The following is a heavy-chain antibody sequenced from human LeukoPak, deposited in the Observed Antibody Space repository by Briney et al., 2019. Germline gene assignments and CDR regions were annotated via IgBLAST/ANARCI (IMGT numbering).Heavy chain of an antibody. CDR1: GVSFSGYY. J-gene: IGHJ5*02. Sequence: PSETLSLTCAVYGVSFSGYYWSWIRQSPGKGLEWIGEIHHSGSTNYNPSLKSRVPISVGSSKNQFSLTLKSVIAADTAVYYCARGSYGSGSYSSWGQGTLVTVSS. CDR3: ARGSYGSGSYSS. D-gene: IGHD3-10*01. CDR2: IHHSGST. V-gene: IGHV4-34*01.